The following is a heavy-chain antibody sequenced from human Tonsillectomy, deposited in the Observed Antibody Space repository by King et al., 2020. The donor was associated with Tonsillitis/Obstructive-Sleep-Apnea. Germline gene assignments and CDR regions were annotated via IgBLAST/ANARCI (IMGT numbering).Heavy chain of an antibody. J-gene: IGHJ4*02. D-gene: IGHD2-15*01. V-gene: IGHV3-15*01. CDR2: IKSKTDGGTT. CDR1: GFTFSNAW. CDR3: HTVGVVLVAATPYYFDY. Sequence: VKLVESGGGLVKPGGSLRLSCAASGFTFSNAWMSWVRQAPGKGLEWVGRIKSKTDGGTTDYAAPVKGRFTISRDDSKNTLYLQMNSLKTEDTAVYYCHTVGVVLVAATPYYFDYWGQGTLVTVSS.